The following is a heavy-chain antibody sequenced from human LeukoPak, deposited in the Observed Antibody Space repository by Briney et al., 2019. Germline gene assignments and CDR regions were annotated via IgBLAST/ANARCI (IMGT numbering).Heavy chain of an antibody. D-gene: IGHD1-26*01. Sequence: GGSLRLSCAASGFSFSNYAMSWVRQAPGMGLEWVSGISGSSFGTYYADSVEGRFTISRDNSKNTLYLQMNSLRAEDTAVYYCAKGPPGYSGSLRRIFHYWGQGTLVTVSS. CDR3: AKGPPGYSGSLRRIFHY. CDR1: GFSFSNYA. J-gene: IGHJ4*02. CDR2: ISGSSFGT. V-gene: IGHV3-23*01.